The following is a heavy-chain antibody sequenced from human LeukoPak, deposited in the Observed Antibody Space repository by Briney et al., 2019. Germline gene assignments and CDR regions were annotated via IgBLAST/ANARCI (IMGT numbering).Heavy chain of an antibody. J-gene: IGHJ4*02. V-gene: IGHV3-43*01. CDR1: GFTFDDYT. D-gene: IGHD3-10*01. CDR3: AKDKGFGDSENYFDY. CDR2: ISWDGGST. Sequence: GSLRLSCAASGFTFDDYTMHWVRQAPGKGLEWVSLISWDGGSTYNADAVKGRFTISRDNSKNSLYLQMNSLRTEDTALYYCAKDKGFGDSENYFDYWGQGTLVTVSS.